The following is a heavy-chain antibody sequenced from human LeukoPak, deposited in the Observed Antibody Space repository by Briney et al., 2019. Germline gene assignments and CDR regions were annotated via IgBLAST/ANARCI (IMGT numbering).Heavy chain of an antibody. D-gene: IGHD6-6*01. Sequence: ASVKVSCKASGYTFTGYYMHWVRQPPGQGLEWMGWINPNSGGTNYAQKFQGRVTMTRDTSISTAYMELSRLRSDDTAVYYCARDMRIAARMGGYWGQGTLVTVSS. J-gene: IGHJ4*02. CDR2: INPNSGGT. CDR3: ARDMRIAARMGGY. CDR1: GYTFTGYY. V-gene: IGHV1-2*02.